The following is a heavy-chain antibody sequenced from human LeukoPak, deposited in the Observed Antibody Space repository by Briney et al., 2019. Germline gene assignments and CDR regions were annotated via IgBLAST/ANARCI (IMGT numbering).Heavy chain of an antibody. D-gene: IGHD5-24*01. CDR2: IDHRGDT. V-gene: IGHV4-34*01. CDR3: ARGATISETGYFDF. Sequence: SETLSLTCAVYGGSFSRYYWSWIRQSPGKGLEWIAEIDHRGDTNYNPSVKSRVTISVDTSKNQFSLKVGSLSAADTAVYYCARGATISETGYFDFRGQGTPVTVSS. CDR1: GGSFSRYY. J-gene: IGHJ4*03.